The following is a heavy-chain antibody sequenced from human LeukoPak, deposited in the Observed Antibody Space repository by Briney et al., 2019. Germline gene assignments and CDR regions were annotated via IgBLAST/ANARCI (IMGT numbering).Heavy chain of an antibody. CDR2: INPNSGGT. CDR3: ARGPVYITFGGVIVDLPFDY. CDR1: GYTFTGYY. V-gene: IGHV1-2*02. Sequence: ASVKISCKASGYTFTGYYMHWVRQAPGQGLEWMGWINPNSGGTNYAQKFQGRVTMTRDTSISTAYMELSRLRSDDTAVYYCARGPVYITFGGVIVDLPFDYWGQGTLVTVSS. D-gene: IGHD3-16*02. J-gene: IGHJ4*02.